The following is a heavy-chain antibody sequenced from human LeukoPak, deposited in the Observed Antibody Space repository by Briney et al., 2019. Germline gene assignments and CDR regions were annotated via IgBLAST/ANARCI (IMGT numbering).Heavy chain of an antibody. J-gene: IGHJ4*02. Sequence: GASVKVSCKASGYTLTSYYLHWVRQPPGQGPEWMGVINPSGGRQTSYAQKIQGRVTMTRDTPMSTVNMELSSLRSEETAVYYCARGTLRYFDFWGQGTLVTVSS. CDR2: INPSGGRQT. D-gene: IGHD3-9*01. CDR1: GYTLTSYY. CDR3: ARGTLRYFDF. V-gene: IGHV1-46*01.